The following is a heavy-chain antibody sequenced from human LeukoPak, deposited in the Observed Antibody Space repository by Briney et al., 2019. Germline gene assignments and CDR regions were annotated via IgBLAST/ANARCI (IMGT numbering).Heavy chain of an antibody. J-gene: IGHJ5*02. CDR3: ARHLSYYDILTGYQLNWFDP. Sequence: SETLSLTCTVSGGSISSGSYYWSWIRQPAGKGLEWIGRIYTSGSTNYNPSLKSRVTISVDTSKNQFSLKLSSVTAADTAVYYCARHLSYYDILTGYQLNWFDPWGQGTLVTVSS. V-gene: IGHV4-61*02. CDR1: GGSISSGSYY. CDR2: IYTSGST. D-gene: IGHD3-9*01.